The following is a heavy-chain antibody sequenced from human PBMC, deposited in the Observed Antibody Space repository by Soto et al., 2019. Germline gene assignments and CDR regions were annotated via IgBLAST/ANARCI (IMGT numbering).Heavy chain of an antibody. CDR1: GFTFSSYA. J-gene: IGHJ4*02. V-gene: IGHV3-30-3*01. D-gene: IGHD6-13*01. Sequence: GGSLRLSCAASGFTFSSYAMHWVRQAPGKGLEWVAVISYDGSNKYYADSVKGRFTISRDNSKNTLYLQMNSLRAEDTAVYYCAYSNHYWGQGTLVTVSS. CDR3: AYSNHY. CDR2: ISYDGSNK.